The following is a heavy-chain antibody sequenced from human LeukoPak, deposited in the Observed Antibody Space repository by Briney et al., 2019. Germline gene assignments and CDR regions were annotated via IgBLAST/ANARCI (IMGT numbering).Heavy chain of an antibody. D-gene: IGHD2-2*01. CDR3: ARVRVVPAAIPSGYYYYMDV. V-gene: IGHV1-18*01. J-gene: IGHJ6*03. Sequence: ASVKVSCKASGYTFTSYGISWVRQAPGQGLEWMGWISAYNGNTNYAQKLQGRVTMTTDTSTSTAYMELRSLRSADTAVYCWARVRVVPAAIPSGYYYYMDVWGKGTTVTVSS. CDR2: ISAYNGNT. CDR1: GYTFTSYG.